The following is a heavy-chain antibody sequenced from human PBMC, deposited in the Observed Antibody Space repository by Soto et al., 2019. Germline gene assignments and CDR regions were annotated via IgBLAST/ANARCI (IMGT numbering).Heavy chain of an antibody. D-gene: IGHD1-7*01. CDR2: ISYDGSNK. V-gene: IGHV3-30*18. CDR1: GFTLSSYG. CDR3: AKDQGRWNYGAFDI. Sequence: PGGSLRLSCAASGFTLSSYGMHWVRQAPGKGLEWVAVISYDGSNKYYADSVKGRFTISRDNSKNTLYLQMNSLRAEDTAVYYCAKDQGRWNYGAFDIWGQGTMVTVSS. J-gene: IGHJ3*02.